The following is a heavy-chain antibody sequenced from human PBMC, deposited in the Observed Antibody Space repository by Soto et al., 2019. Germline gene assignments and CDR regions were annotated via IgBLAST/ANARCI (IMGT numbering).Heavy chain of an antibody. J-gene: IGHJ4*02. CDR1: GGSFSGYY. D-gene: IGHD6-13*01. V-gene: IGHV4-34*01. CDR3: ARGTGEAAAGSYYFDY. CDR2: INHSGST. Sequence: SETLSLTCAVYGGSFSGYYWSWIRQPPGKGLEWIGEINHSGSTNYNPSLKSRVTISVDTSKNQFSLKLSSVTAADTAVYYCARGTGEAAAGSYYFDYWGQGTLVTVSS.